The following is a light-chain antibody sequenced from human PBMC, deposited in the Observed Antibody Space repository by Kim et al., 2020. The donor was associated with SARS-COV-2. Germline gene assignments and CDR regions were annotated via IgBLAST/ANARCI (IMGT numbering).Light chain of an antibody. V-gene: IGLV2-8*01. CDR3: SSYAGSNTCV. CDR1: SSDVGGYNY. Sequence: QSALTQPPSASGSPGQSVTISCTGTSSDVGGYNYVSWYQQHPGKAPKLMIYEVNKRPSGVPDRFSGSKSGNTASLTVSGLQAEDEADYYCSSYAGSNTCVFGGGTQLTVL. J-gene: IGLJ3*02. CDR2: EVN.